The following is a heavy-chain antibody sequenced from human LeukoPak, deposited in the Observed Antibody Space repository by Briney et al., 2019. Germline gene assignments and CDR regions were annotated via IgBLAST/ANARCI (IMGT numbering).Heavy chain of an antibody. D-gene: IGHD2-2*02. J-gene: IGHJ3*01. CDR1: GFSLRTSGVG. V-gene: IGHV2-5*02. CDR2: IYWDDAK. Sequence: SGPTLVKPTEPLTLTCTFSGFSLRTSGVGVGWIRQPPGKALEWLALIYWDDAKRYSPSLKSRLTITKDTSNNQVVLTMTNMDPVDTATYYCAHRDLYCSSASCYSADAFDLWGQGTMVTVSS. CDR3: AHRDLYCSSASCYSADAFDL.